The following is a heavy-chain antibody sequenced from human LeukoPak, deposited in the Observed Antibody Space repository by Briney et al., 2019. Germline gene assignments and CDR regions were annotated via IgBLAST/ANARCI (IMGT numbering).Heavy chain of an antibody. CDR3: ARTGYSSGWYYFDY. J-gene: IGHJ4*02. Sequence: PSETLSLTCTVSGGSISSSSYYWSWIRQPPGKGLEWIGYIYYSGSTNYNPSLESRVTISVDTSKNQFSLKLSSMTAADTAVYYCARTGYSSGWYYFDYWGQGTLVTVSS. D-gene: IGHD6-19*01. CDR2: IYYSGST. V-gene: IGHV4-61*05. CDR1: GGSISSSSYY.